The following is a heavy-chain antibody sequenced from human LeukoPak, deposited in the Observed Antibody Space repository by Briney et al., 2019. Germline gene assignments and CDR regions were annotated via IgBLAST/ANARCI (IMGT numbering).Heavy chain of an antibody. J-gene: IGHJ6*03. CDR1: GGSIRSYY. CDR3: ARDQGHYDFWSGNYYMDV. D-gene: IGHD3-3*01. V-gene: IGHV4-59*01. CDR2: IYYSGST. Sequence: SETLSLTCTVSGGSIRSYYWSWIRQPPGKGLEWIGYIYYSGSTNYNPSLKSRVTISVDTSKNQFSLKLSSVTAADTAVYYCARDQGHYDFWSGNYYMDVWGKGTTVTVSS.